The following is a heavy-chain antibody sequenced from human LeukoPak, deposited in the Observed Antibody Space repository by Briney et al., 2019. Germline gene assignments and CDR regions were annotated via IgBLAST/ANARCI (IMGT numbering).Heavy chain of an antibody. D-gene: IGHD3-10*01. Sequence: TRGESLKISCKDSGNTFTNSWIGWVRQMPGKGLEWMGIIYPGDSDTRYSPSFQGQVTISADKSISTAYLQWSSLKASDTAIYYCARHREEYYYVSGNYYKYDAFDIWGQGTMVTVSS. CDR2: IYPGDSDT. CDR1: GNTFTNSW. J-gene: IGHJ3*02. CDR3: ARHREEYYYVSGNYYKYDAFDI. V-gene: IGHV5-51*01.